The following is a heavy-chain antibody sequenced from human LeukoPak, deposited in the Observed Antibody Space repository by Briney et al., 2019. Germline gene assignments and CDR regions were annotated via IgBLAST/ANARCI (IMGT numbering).Heavy chain of an antibody. CDR2: IYYSGST. J-gene: IGHJ4*02. CDR3: ARAGPRDGYNYPPFDY. CDR1: GGSISSHY. V-gene: IGHV4-59*11. D-gene: IGHD5-24*01. Sequence: SETLSLTCTVSGGSISSHYWSWIRQPPGKGLEWIGYIYYSGSTNYNPSLKSRVTIPVDTSKNQFSLKLSSVTAADTAVYYCARAGPRDGYNYPPFDYWGQGTLVTVSS.